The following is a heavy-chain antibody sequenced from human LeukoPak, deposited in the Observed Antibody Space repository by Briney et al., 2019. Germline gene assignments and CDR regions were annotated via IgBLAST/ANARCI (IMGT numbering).Heavy chain of an antibody. V-gene: IGHV1-2*02. J-gene: IGHJ3*02. Sequence: GASVKVSCKASGYTFTGYYMHWVRQAPGQGLEWMGWINPNSGVTNYAQKFQGRVTMTRDTSISTAYMELSRLRSDDTAVYYCARYPVNRIVVVTGPHAFDIWGQGTMVTVSS. CDR3: ARYPVNRIVVVTGPHAFDI. CDR1: GYTFTGYY. D-gene: IGHD2-21*02. CDR2: INPNSGVT.